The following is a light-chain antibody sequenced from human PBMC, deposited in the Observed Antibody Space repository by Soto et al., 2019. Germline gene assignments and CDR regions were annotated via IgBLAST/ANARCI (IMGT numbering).Light chain of an antibody. CDR2: DVS. J-gene: IGLJ1*01. CDR1: SSDVGGYNY. Sequence: QSALTQPRSVSGSHGQSVTISCTGTSSDVGGYNYVSWYQQHPGKAPKLMIYDVSERPSGVPDRFSGSKSGNTASLTISGLQAEDEADYYCCSYAGSFYVFGTGTNPTVL. V-gene: IGLV2-11*01. CDR3: CSYAGSFYV.